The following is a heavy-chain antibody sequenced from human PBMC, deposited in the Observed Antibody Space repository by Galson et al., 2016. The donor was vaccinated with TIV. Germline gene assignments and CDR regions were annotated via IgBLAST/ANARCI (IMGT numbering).Heavy chain of an antibody. CDR1: GFTFSSHA. J-gene: IGHJ6*01. V-gene: IGHV3-23*01. CDR2: ITGGAGST. D-gene: IGHD3-22*01. CDR3: ARDLSRSVALYDSSVYGMAV. Sequence: SLRLSCAASGFTFSSHAMSWVRQAPGKGLEWISAITGGAGSTYYADSVKGRFTISRDNSKNTLFLQMNSLRAEDTAVYYCARDLSRSVALYDSSVYGMAVWGQGTTVTVSS.